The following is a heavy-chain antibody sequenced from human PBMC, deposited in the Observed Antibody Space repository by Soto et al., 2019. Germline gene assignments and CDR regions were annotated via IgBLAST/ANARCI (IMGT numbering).Heavy chain of an antibody. J-gene: IGHJ6*02. Sequence: DVQLVESGGGLVQPGRSLRLSCAASGFTFDDYAMHWVRQAPGKGLEWVSGISWNSGSIGYADSVKGRFTISRDNAKNSLYLQMNSLRAEDTALYYCAKDGGYCISTSCYAHYYYGMDVWGQGTTVTVSS. CDR3: AKDGGYCISTSCYAHYYYGMDV. D-gene: IGHD2-2*01. CDR2: ISWNSGSI. V-gene: IGHV3-9*01. CDR1: GFTFDDYA.